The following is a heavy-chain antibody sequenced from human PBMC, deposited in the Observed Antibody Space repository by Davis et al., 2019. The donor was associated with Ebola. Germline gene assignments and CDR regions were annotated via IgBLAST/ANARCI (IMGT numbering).Heavy chain of an antibody. Sequence: MPSETLSLTCTVSGGSISSSSYYWSWIRQPPGKGLEWIGYIYYSGSTNYNPSLKSRVTISVDTSKNQFSLKLSSVTAADTAVYYCERISGWYGGYGMDVWGQGTTVTVSS. CDR2: IYYSGST. J-gene: IGHJ6*02. D-gene: IGHD6-19*01. CDR1: GGSISSSSYY. V-gene: IGHV4-61*05. CDR3: ERISGWYGGYGMDV.